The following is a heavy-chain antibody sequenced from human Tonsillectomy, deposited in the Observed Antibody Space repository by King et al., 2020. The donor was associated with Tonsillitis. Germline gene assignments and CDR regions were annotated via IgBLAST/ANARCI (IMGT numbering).Heavy chain of an antibody. Sequence: VQLVESGGGVVQPGGSLRLSCAASGFTFNNFGMHWVRQAPGKGPEWVAFIRSDGSNTFYADSVKGRFAISRDNSKNTLFLQMNSLRADDTALYYCAKGGDGFGYWGQGTLVTVSS. V-gene: IGHV3-30*02. CDR2: IRSDGSNT. D-gene: IGHD5-24*01. CDR1: GFTFNNFG. J-gene: IGHJ4*02. CDR3: AKGGDGFGY.